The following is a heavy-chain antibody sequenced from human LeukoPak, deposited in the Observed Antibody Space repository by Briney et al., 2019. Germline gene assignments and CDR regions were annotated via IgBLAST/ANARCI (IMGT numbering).Heavy chain of an antibody. CDR3: ARAPTGDILIADDY. D-gene: IGHD3-9*01. V-gene: IGHV1-69*05. CDR2: IIPIFGTA. J-gene: IGHJ4*02. Sequence: ASVKVSCKASGGTFSNYAISWVRQAPGQGLEWMGGIIPIFGTANYAQKFQGRVTITTDESTSTAYMELSSLRSEDTAVYYCARAPTGDILIADDYWGQGTLVTVSS. CDR1: GGTFSNYA.